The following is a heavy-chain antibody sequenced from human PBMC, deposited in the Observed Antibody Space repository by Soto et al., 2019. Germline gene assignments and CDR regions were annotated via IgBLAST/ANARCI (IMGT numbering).Heavy chain of an antibody. D-gene: IGHD2-21*02. Sequence: PSETLSLTFTVSGGSVSSGIYYWTWIRQPPGKGLEWIGYIYYSGNTNYNPSLKSRVTISVDTSKNQFSLKLSSVTAADTAVYYCARDRRTAGGYYYYYGMDVGGQGTKV. V-gene: IGHV4-61*01. J-gene: IGHJ6*02. CDR2: IYYSGNT. CDR3: ARDRRTAGGYYYYYGMDV. CDR1: GGSVSSGIYY.